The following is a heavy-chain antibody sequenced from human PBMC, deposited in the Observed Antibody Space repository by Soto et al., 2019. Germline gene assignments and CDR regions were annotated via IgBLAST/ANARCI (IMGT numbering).Heavy chain of an antibody. CDR2: INHRGST. J-gene: IGHJ4*02. D-gene: IGHD1-7*01. CDR3: ARGLNWNYGAFDY. CDR1: GGSFSTYY. Sequence: QVLLQQWGAGLLKPSETLSLTCAVYGGSFSTYYWSWIRQPPGKGLEWIGEINHRGSTNYNPSLKSRVTTSVDTSKNQFSLKLSSVTAADRAVYYCARGLNWNYGAFDYWGQGTLVTVSS. V-gene: IGHV4-34*01.